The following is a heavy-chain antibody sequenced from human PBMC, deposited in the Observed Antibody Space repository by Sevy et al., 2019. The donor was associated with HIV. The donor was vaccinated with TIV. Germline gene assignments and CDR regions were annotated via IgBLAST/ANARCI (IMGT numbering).Heavy chain of an antibody. J-gene: IGHJ4*02. CDR3: ARHRYSSGWFGYFDY. V-gene: IGHV4-39*01. D-gene: IGHD6-19*01. CDR1: GGSISSTSHY. Sequence: SETLALTCTVSGGSISSTSHYWGWIRQPPGKGLEWIGSIYYSGSINHNPSLKSRVTISVDTSKESFSLKLSSVTAADTAVYYCARHRYSSGWFGYFDYWGQGTLVTVSS. CDR2: IYYSGSI.